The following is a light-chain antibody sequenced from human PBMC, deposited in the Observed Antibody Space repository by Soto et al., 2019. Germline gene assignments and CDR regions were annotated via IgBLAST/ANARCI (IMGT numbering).Light chain of an antibody. CDR1: SSDVGSYNL. CDR3: CSYAGSAYV. V-gene: IGLV2-23*01. CDR2: EGS. J-gene: IGLJ1*01. Sequence: QSELTQPASVSGSPGQSITISCTGTSSDVGSYNLVSWYQQHPGKAPKLMIYEGSKRPSGVSNRFSGSKSGNTASLTISGLQAEDEADYYCCSYAGSAYVFGTGTKVTVL.